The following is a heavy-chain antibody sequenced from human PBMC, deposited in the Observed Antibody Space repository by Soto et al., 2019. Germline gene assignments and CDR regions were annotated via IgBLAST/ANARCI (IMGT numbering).Heavy chain of an antibody. CDR3: ARHKDLTYYYDSSGYYSLDY. V-gene: IGHV5-10-1*01. D-gene: IGHD3-22*01. J-gene: IGHJ4*02. Sequence: PGESLKISCKGSGYSFTSYWISWVRQMPGKGLEWMGRIDPSDSYTNYSPSFQGHVTISADKSISTAYLQWSSLKASDTAMYYCARHKDLTYYYDSSGYYSLDYWGQGTLVTVSS. CDR2: IDPSDSYT. CDR1: GYSFTSYW.